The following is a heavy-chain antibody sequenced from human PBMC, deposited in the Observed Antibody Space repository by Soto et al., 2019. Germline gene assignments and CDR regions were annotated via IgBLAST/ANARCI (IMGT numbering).Heavy chain of an antibody. Sequence: GGSLRLSCAASGFTFSSYTINWVRQAPGKGLEWVSSISSRSSYIYYADSVKGRFTISRDNAKNTLYLQMNSLRAEDTAVYYCAKDLNRGIAVAGTVYWGQGTLVTVSS. J-gene: IGHJ4*02. CDR3: AKDLNRGIAVAGTVY. CDR1: GFTFSSYT. CDR2: ISSRSSYI. D-gene: IGHD6-19*01. V-gene: IGHV3-21*01.